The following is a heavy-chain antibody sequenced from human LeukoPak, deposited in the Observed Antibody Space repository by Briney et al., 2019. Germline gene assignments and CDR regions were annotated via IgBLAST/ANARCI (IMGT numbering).Heavy chain of an antibody. CDR1: GFMFSNFA. V-gene: IGHV3-23*01. CDR2: IYYSGGNT. J-gene: IGHJ4*02. D-gene: IGHD2-2*01. Sequence: GGSLRLSCAASGFMFSNFAMSWVRQAPGKGLEWVSTIYYSGGNTYSADSVKGRFTISRDNAKNTLYLQMNSLRAEDTAVYYCAKDQGQAVVPRRFDYWGQGTLVTVPS. CDR3: AKDQGQAVVPRRFDY.